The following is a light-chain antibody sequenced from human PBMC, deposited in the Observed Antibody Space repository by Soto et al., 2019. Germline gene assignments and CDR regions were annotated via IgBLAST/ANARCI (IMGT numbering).Light chain of an antibody. Sequence: DILLTHASGSLSLSPVERATLSCSSSQSVSSNYLAWYKQKPGQAPKVLIYRAYIRATGITDRFTGSGSGTDFTLTISRMETEDFAVYYCKQYGSSQLNCGGGPKGDLK. V-gene: IGKV3-20*01. CDR3: KQYGSSQLN. J-gene: IGKJ4*01. CDR2: RAY. CDR1: QSVSSNY.